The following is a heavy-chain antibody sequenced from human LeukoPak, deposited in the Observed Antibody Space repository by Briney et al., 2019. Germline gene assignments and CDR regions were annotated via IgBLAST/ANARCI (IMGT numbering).Heavy chain of an antibody. V-gene: IGHV3-23*01. CDR2: ISGSGDNT. D-gene: IGHD1-26*01. CDR3: AKMKGHPLPKYYMDV. Sequence: GGSLRLSCAAPVVTSTGFDISSACRTPETGLKWHSSISGSGDNTLYADSVKGRFTISRDNCKNTLYLEMNSLRAEDTAIYYCAKMKGHPLPKYYMDVWGQGTTVTVSS. CDR1: VVTSTGFD. J-gene: IGHJ6*01.